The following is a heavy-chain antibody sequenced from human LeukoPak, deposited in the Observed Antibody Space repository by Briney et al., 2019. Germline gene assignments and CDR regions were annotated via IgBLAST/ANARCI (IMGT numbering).Heavy chain of an antibody. CDR1: GYTFIIYA. Sequence: ASVKVSCKASGYTFIIYAIHWVRQAPGQRLEWMGWIDAGSDNTRYSQKFQGRVTFTRDTSAYTAYMELSSLRSEDTAVYYCARKRGYSGYEAWGQGTLVTVSS. CDR3: ARKRGYSGYEA. D-gene: IGHD5-12*01. CDR2: IDAGSDNT. V-gene: IGHV1-3*01. J-gene: IGHJ4*02.